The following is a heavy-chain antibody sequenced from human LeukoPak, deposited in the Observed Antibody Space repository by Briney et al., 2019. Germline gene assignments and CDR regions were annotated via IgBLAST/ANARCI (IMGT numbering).Heavy chain of an antibody. Sequence: GSLRLSCAASGFTFSNYWMSWVRQPPGKGLEWIGEIYHSGSTNYNPSLKSRVTISVDKSKNQFSLKLCSVTAADTAVYYCARDFTTTTMVRGVIISYYGMDVWGQGTTVTVSS. J-gene: IGHJ6*01. CDR2: IYHSGST. CDR1: GFTFSNYW. D-gene: IGHD3-10*01. V-gene: IGHV4-4*02. CDR3: ARDFTTTTMVRGVIISYYGMDV.